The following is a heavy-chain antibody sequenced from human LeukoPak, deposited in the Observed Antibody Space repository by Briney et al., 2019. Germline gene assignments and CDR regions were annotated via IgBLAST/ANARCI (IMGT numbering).Heavy chain of an antibody. CDR3: ARVVSCSGGSCYSNWFDP. CDR2: IIPILGIA. J-gene: IGHJ5*02. CDR1: GASFSSYA. Sequence: ASVKLSCKASGASFSSYAISWVRQAPGPGLELMGRIIPILGIANYAQKFQGRVTITADKSTSTAYMELSSLRSEDAAVYYCARVVSCSGGSCYSNWFDPWGQGTLVTVSS. V-gene: IGHV1-69*04. D-gene: IGHD2-15*01.